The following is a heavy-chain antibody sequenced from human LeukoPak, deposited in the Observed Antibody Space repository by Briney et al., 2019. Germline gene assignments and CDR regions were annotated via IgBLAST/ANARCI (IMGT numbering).Heavy chain of an antibody. D-gene: IGHD3-10*01. J-gene: IGHJ4*02. V-gene: IGHV1-69*04. CDR2: IIPILGIA. CDR3: ARDKTGTYYFDY. CDR1: GGTFSSYT. Sequence: SVKVSCKASGGTFSSYTISWVRQAPGQGLEWMGRIIPILGIANYAQKFQGRVTITADKSTSTAYMELSSLRAEDTAVYYCARDKTGTYYFDYWGQGTLVTVSS.